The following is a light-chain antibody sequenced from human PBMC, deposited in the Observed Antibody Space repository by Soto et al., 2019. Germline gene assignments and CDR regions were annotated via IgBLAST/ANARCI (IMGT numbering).Light chain of an antibody. V-gene: IGLV1-40*01. CDR2: GNS. Sequence: QSVLTQPPSVSGAPGQRVTISCTGSSSNIGAGYVVHWYQQLPGTAPKLLIYGNSNRPSGVPDQFSGSKSGTSASLAITGLQSEAEADYYCKAWDNSLNANVFGSGTKLTVL. CDR1: SSNIGAGYV. CDR3: KAWDNSLNANV. J-gene: IGLJ6*01.